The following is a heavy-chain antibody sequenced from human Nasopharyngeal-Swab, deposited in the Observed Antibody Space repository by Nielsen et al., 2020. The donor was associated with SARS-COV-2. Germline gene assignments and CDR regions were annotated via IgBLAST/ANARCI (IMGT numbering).Heavy chain of an antibody. V-gene: IGHV3-48*03. D-gene: IGHD2-15*01. CDR2: ISSSGSTI. CDR1: GLGFSNYE. J-gene: IGHJ4*02. CDR3: ARETRILGYCSGGSCLYFDY. Sequence: GGSLRLSCAASGLGFSNYEMNWVRQAPGKGLEWVSYISSSGSTIYYADSVKGRFTISRDNAKNSLYLQMNSLRAEDTAVYYCARETRILGYCSGGSCLYFDYWGQGTLVTVSS.